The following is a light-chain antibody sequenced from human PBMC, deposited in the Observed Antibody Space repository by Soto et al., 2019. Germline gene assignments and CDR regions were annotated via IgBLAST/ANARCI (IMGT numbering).Light chain of an antibody. CDR3: TSYTSSSTLYV. Sequence: QSVLTQPASVSGSPGQSITISCTGTSSDVGGYNYVSWYQQHPGKAPKLMIYYVNNRPSGVSNRFSGSKSGNTASLTISGLQAEDEADYHCTSYTSSSTLYVFGTGTKLTVL. V-gene: IGLV2-14*01. CDR1: SSDVGGYNY. CDR2: YVN. J-gene: IGLJ1*01.